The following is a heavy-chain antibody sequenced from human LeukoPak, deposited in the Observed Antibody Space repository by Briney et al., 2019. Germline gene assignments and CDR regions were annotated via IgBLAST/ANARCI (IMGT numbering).Heavy chain of an antibody. CDR3: ANYGRHFAS. J-gene: IGHJ4*02. D-gene: IGHD4-17*01. CDR2: GSSSGGET. Sequence: AESLTLSCAVSGVTFNNNTNNWVRHPPPQGMELDSLGSSSGGETYYHESVKGRFTISRDNPKNTLYLQMNSLRSEDMAVYYCANYGRHFASWGQGTLVTVSP. CDR1: GVTFNNNT. V-gene: IGHV3-23*01.